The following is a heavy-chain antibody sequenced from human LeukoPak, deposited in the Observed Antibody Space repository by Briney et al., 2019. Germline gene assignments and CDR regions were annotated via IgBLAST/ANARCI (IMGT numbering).Heavy chain of an antibody. CDR2: IIPIFGTA. CDR3: ARSSVVPHDRSYYYYYMDV. V-gene: IGHV1-69*13. J-gene: IGHJ6*03. D-gene: IGHD3-22*01. CDR1: GGTFSSYA. Sequence: ASVKVSCKASGGTFSSYAISWVRQAPGQGLEWMGGIIPIFGTANYAQKFQGRVTITADESTSTAYMELSSLRSEDTAVYYCARSSVVPHDRSYYYYYMDVWGKGTTVTASS.